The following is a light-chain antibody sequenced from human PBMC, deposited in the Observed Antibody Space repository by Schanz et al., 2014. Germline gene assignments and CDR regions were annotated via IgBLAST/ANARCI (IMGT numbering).Light chain of an antibody. CDR3: SSYTSSSTWV. Sequence: QSALTQPASVSGSPGQSITISCTGTNSNIGYNYVSWYQQHPGKAPKLMIYEVSNRPSGVPDRFSGSKSGNTASLTISGLQAEDEADYYCSSYTSSSTWVFGGGTKLTVL. CDR1: NSNIGYNY. J-gene: IGLJ3*02. CDR2: EVS. V-gene: IGLV2-14*01.